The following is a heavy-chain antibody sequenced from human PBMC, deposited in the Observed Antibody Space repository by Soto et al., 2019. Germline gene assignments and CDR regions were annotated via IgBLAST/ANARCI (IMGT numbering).Heavy chain of an antibody. Sequence: EVQLVESGGGLIHPGGSLRLSCAASGFTVSSNYMSWVRQAPGKGLEWVSVFYVDGSTYYADSVKGRFTISRDNSKNTLYLQWDSLRVEDTAVYYCAGRARNYGGNGGEYWGQGTLVTVSS. J-gene: IGHJ4*02. CDR3: AGRARNYGGNGGEY. CDR1: GFTVSSNY. D-gene: IGHD4-17*01. V-gene: IGHV3-53*01. CDR2: FYVDGST.